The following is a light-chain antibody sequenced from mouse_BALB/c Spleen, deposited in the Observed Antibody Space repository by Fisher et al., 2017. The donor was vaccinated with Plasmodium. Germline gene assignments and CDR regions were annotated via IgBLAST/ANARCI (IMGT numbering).Light chain of an antibody. V-gene: IGKV5-45*01. J-gene: IGKJ5*01. CDR1: QSISNH. CDR2: YAS. CDR3: QQSNSWPLT. Sequence: DIVMTQTTATLSVTPGDRVSLSCRASQSISNHLHWYQQKSHESLRLLITYASQSISGIPSRFSGSGSGTDFTLSINSVETEDFGMYFCQQSNSWPLTFGAGAKLELK.